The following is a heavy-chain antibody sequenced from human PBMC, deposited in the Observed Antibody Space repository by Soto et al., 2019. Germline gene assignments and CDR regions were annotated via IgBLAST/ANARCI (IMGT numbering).Heavy chain of an antibody. V-gene: IGHV3-74*03. CDR3: AKDLSWGQCDY. CDR1: GFTFSSYW. CDR2: IKTDGTVT. J-gene: IGHJ4*02. Sequence: EVQLVESGGGLVQPGGSLRLSCAASGFTFSSYWMHCVRQDAGKGLLWVSSIKTDGTVTQYADSVKGRFTVSRDNAKNTLYLQMNSLRAEDTAVYYCAKDLSWGQCDYWGQGALVTVSS. D-gene: IGHD3-16*01.